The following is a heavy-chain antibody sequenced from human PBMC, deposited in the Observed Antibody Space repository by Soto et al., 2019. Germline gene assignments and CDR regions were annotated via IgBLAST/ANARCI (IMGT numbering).Heavy chain of an antibody. CDR2: ISSSSSTI. J-gene: IGHJ5*02. D-gene: IGHD3-10*01. CDR3: AREGTRGGFLNWCDP. V-gene: IGHV3-48*02. Sequence: EVQLVESGGGLVQPGGSLRLSCAASGFTFSSYSMNWVRQAPGKGLEWVSYISSSSSTIYYADSVKGRFTISRDNAKNSLYLQMNSLRDEDTAVYYCAREGTRGGFLNWCDPWGQGTLVTVSS. CDR1: GFTFSSYS.